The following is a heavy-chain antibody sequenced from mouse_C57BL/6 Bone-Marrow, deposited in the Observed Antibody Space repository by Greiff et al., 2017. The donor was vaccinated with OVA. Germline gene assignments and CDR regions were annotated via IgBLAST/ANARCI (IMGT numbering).Heavy chain of an antibody. CDR3: ASSCAY. Sequence: VQLQPSGAELVKPGASVKLSCTASGFNIKDYYMHWVKQRTEQGLAWIGRIDPEDGETKYAPKFQGKDTKTANKATNTAYLQLSSLTSEDTDVYYWASSCAYWGKGTLVTVSA. V-gene: IGHV14-2*01. CDR1: GFNIKDYY. J-gene: IGHJ3*01. CDR2: IDPEDGET.